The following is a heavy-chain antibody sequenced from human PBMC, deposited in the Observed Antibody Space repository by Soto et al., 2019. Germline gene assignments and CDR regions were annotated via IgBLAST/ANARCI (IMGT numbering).Heavy chain of an antibody. D-gene: IGHD6-13*01. V-gene: IGHV4-30-2*01. J-gene: IGHJ5*02. Sequence: PSETLSLTCAVSGGSISSGGYSWSWIRQPPGKGLEWIGYIYHSGSTYYNPSLKSRVTISVDRSKNQFSLKLSSVTAADTAVYYCARSIAAAGTWWFDPWGQGTLVTVSS. CDR2: IYHSGST. CDR3: ARSIAAAGTWWFDP. CDR1: GGSISSGGYS.